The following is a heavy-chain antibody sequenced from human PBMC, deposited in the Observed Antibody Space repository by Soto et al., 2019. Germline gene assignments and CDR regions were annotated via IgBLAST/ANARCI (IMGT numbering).Heavy chain of an antibody. CDR2: INHSGNT. Sequence: SETLSLTCAVYGGSFSGYYWSWIRQPPGKGLEWIGEINHSGNTNYNPSLKSRVTISVDTSKNQFSLILSSVTAADTAVYYCASTWSGYNSHWGQGNLVTVSS. CDR3: ASTWSGYNSH. V-gene: IGHV4-34*01. D-gene: IGHD6-25*01. J-gene: IGHJ4*02. CDR1: GGSFSGYY.